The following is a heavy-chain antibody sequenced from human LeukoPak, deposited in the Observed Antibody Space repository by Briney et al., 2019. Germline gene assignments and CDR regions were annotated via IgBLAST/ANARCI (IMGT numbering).Heavy chain of an antibody. CDR1: GGSFSGYY. J-gene: IGHJ4*02. D-gene: IGHD4-11*01. V-gene: IGHV4-59*01. CDR3: ARSFPTTDSYFDY. CDR2: IYYSGST. Sequence: PSETLSLTCAVYGGSFSGYYWSWIRQPPGKGLEWIGYIYYSGSTNYNPSLKSRVTISVDTSKNQFSLKLSSVTAADTAVYYCARSFPTTDSYFDYWGQGTLVTVSS.